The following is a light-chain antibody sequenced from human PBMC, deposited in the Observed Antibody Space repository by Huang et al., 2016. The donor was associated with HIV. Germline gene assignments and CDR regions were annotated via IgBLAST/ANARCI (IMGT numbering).Light chain of an antibody. CDR3: QQYNNWPRT. CDR1: QRVSSN. CDR2: AAS. V-gene: IGKV3-15*01. Sequence: EIVMTQSPATLSVSPGERATLSCRASQRVSSNLAWYQQKPGQAPRLLIYAASTRATGIPARFSGSGSGTEVTLTISSLQSEDFAVYYCQQYNNWPRTFGQGTKVEIK. J-gene: IGKJ1*01.